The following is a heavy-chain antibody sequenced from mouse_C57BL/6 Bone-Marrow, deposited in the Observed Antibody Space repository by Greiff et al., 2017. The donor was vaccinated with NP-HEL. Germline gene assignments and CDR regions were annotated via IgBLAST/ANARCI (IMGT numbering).Heavy chain of an antibody. CDR2: IHPSDSET. J-gene: IGHJ1*03. CDR1: GYTFTSYW. CDR3: ENRRACYIDV. V-gene: IGHV1-61*01. Sequence: QVQLQQPGAELVRPGSSVKLSCKASGYTFTSYWMDWVKQRPGQGLAWIGNIHPSDSETHYNQKFKDKATLTVDKSSSTAYMQLSSLTSEDSAVDDCENRRACYIDVWGIGTTITVSS.